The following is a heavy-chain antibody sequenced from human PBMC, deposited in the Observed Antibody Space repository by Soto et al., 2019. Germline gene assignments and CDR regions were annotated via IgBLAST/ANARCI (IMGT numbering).Heavy chain of an antibody. CDR3: AKGRYDFWSPYYFDS. J-gene: IGHJ4*02. Sequence: PGGSLRLSCVGTGLNFDDFAMHWVRQAPGKCLEWVSGITWNSRVLAYDDSVKGRFTISRDNARNSLYLQMDSLRDEDTALYYCAKGRYDFWSPYYFDSWGQGTLVTVSS. D-gene: IGHD3-3*01. V-gene: IGHV3-9*01. CDR1: GLNFDDFA. CDR2: ITWNSRVL.